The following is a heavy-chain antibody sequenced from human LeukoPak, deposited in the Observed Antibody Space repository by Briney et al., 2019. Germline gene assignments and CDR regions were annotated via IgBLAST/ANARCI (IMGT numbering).Heavy chain of an antibody. Sequence: ASVKVSCKLSGYTLAELSIHWVRQVPGKGLEWMGGFDPEDGETFFAQKFQGRVTMTEDISTDTAYMELSSLRYEDTAVYYCATQDVDPTMGTGGYSDAFDVWGQGTLVTVSS. CDR1: GYTLAELS. CDR3: ATQDVDPTMGTGGYSDAFDV. V-gene: IGHV1-24*01. D-gene: IGHD5-18*01. CDR2: FDPEDGET. J-gene: IGHJ3*01.